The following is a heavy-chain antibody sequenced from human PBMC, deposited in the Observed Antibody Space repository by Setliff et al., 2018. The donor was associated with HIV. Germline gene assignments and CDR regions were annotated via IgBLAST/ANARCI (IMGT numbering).Heavy chain of an antibody. V-gene: IGHV4-4*07. D-gene: IGHD1-26*01. CDR1: GGSISAYY. Sequence: SETLSLTCTVSGGSISAYYWSWIRQPAGKGLEYIGRIFAGGSTNYNPSLRSRVTISINTSKNQFSLELSSVTAADTAVYYCARSMGAFAYWGPGALVTVSS. CDR3: ARSMGAFAY. J-gene: IGHJ4*02. CDR2: IFAGGST.